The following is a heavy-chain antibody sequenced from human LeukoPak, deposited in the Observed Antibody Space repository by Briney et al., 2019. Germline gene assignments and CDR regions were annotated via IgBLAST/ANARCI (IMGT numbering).Heavy chain of an antibody. V-gene: IGHV3-23*01. CDR1: GFTFSSYA. Sequence: GGSLRLSCAASGFTFSSYAMSWVRQAPGKGLEWVSAISGSGGSTYYADSVKGRFTISRDNSKNTLYLQMNSPRAEDTAVYYCAKVGYSRYYGMDVWGQGTTVTVSS. D-gene: IGHD1-1*01. CDR2: ISGSGGST. CDR3: AKVGYSRYYGMDV. J-gene: IGHJ6*02.